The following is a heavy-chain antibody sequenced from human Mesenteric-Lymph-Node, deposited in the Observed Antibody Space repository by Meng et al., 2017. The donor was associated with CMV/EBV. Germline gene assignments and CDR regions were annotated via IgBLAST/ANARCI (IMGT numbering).Heavy chain of an antibody. V-gene: IGHV3-53*01. Sequence: GESLKISCAASGFTVSGNYMTWVRQAPGKGLECVSVINSGGSTYYADSVKGRFTISRDNSKNTLYLQMNSLRAEDTAVYYCVRARRFGPLDSWSQGTLVTVSS. CDR3: VRARRFGPLDS. D-gene: IGHD3-10*01. J-gene: IGHJ4*02. CDR2: INSGGST. CDR1: GFTVSGNY.